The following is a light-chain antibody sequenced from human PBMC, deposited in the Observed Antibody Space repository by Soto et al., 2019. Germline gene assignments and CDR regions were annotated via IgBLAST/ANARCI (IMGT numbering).Light chain of an antibody. V-gene: IGKV3-15*01. CDR2: GAF. Sequence: EIVMTQSPVTLSVSPVESSTLSCRASQSINSNLAWYQQKPGQPPSLLIYGAFTRATGIPARFSGTGSGTEFTLTISSLQSEDFAVYYCQQYGRSPWTFGQGTKVDI. J-gene: IGKJ1*01. CDR1: QSINSN. CDR3: QQYGRSPWT.